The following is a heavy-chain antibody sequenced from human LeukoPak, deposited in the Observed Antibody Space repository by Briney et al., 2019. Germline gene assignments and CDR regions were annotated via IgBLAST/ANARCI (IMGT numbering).Heavy chain of an antibody. CDR3: ARDTGYCGSTACQFRS. CDR1: GFTFQYDT. V-gene: IGHV3-43*01. D-gene: IGHD2-2*01. Sequence: GGSLRLSCAASGFTFQYDTMHWVRQPPGKGLEWVSLISWDGGTTYYADSVKGRFTISRDNSKKSLYLQMNSLRVEDTAFYFCARDTGYCGSTACQFRSWGHGTLLTVSS. CDR2: ISWDGGTT. J-gene: IGHJ5*01.